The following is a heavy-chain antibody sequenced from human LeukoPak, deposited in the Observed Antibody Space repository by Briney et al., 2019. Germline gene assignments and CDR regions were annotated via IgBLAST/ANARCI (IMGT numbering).Heavy chain of an antibody. CDR1: GFTLSDYY. CDR3: ATYRRAVYHGSRSDLFKY. V-gene: IGHV3-11*01. Sequence: GGSLRLPCAASGFTLSDYYMTWIRQAPGKGLEWVSYIGSSATTTYYADSVKGRFTISRDNAKNSLYLQLNSLRAEDTAAYFCATYRRAVYHGSRSDLFKYWGQGTLVTVSS. D-gene: IGHD3-10*01. J-gene: IGHJ4*02. CDR2: IGSSATTT.